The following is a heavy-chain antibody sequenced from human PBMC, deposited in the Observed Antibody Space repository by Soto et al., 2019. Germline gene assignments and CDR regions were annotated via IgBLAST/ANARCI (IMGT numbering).Heavy chain of an antibody. J-gene: IGHJ5*02. CDR1: GGSISSYY. V-gene: IGHV4-59*01. D-gene: IGHD2-8*01. CDR2: IYYSGST. CDR3: ARDVGWLCSNGVCYTGCFDP. Sequence: SETLPLTCTVSGGSISSYYWRWIRQPPGKGLEWIGYIYYSGSTNYNPSLKSRVTISVDTSKNQFSLKLSSVTAADTAVYYCARDVGWLCSNGVCYTGCFDPWGKGTLGT.